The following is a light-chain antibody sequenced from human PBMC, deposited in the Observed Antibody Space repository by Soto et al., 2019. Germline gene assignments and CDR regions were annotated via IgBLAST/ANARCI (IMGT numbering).Light chain of an antibody. CDR1: QSISTY. CDR3: HQSYSSPRGT. Sequence: DIQMTQSPSSLSASVGDRVTITCRASQSISTYLNWYQQKPGKAPNLLIYAPSSLQSGLPSRFSGSGSGTDFSLPISSLHHEDFATDYCHQSYSSPRGTFGPGTKVDIK. J-gene: IGKJ3*01. V-gene: IGKV1-39*01. CDR2: APS.